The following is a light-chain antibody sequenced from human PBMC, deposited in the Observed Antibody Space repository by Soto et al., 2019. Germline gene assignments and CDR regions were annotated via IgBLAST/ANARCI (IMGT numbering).Light chain of an antibody. CDR3: QQSHSTPLT. Sequence: DIQVIQSPSSLSASVGDRVTITCRASLRIRTYLNWYQQKPGKAPKLLIYGASTLQSGVPSRFSGCGSGTDFTLTISSLEPEDSATDYCQQSHSTPLTFGGGTKLEI. J-gene: IGKJ4*01. V-gene: IGKV1-39*01. CDR2: GAS. CDR1: LRIRTY.